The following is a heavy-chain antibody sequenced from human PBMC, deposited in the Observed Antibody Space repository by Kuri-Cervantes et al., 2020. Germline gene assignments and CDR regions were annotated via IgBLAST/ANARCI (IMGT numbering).Heavy chain of an antibody. CDR2: IYYSGST. CDR3: ARGDYYYYYYMDV. CDR1: GGSVRSGDYC. D-gene: IGHD2-21*02. V-gene: IGHV4-61*08. J-gene: IGHJ6*03. Sequence: ESLKISCTVSGGSVRSGDYCWNWIRQPPGKRLEWIGYIYYSGSTNYNPSLKSRVTISVDTSKNQFSLKLTSVTAADTAVYYCARGDYYYYYYMDVWGKGTSVTVSS.